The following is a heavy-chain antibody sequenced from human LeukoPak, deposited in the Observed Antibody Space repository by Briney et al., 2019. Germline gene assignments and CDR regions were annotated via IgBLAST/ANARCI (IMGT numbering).Heavy chain of an antibody. Sequence: ASVKVSCKVSGYTLTELSMHWVRQAPGKGLEWMGGFDPEDGETIYAQKFQGRVTMTEDTSTDTAYMELSSLRAGDTAVYYCATDLSQKYYYYYMDVWGKGTTVTVSS. V-gene: IGHV1-24*01. CDR2: FDPEDGET. J-gene: IGHJ6*03. CDR1: GYTLTELS. CDR3: ATDLSQKYYYYYMDV.